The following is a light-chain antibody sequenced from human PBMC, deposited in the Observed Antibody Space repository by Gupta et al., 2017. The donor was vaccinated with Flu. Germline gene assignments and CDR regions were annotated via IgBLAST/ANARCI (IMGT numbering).Light chain of an antibody. V-gene: IGLV3-21*02. Sequence: SYVLTQPPSVSVAPGETATISCGGDDIETKSVHWYQRKPGQAPGLVVDDDRDRPSGIPARFSGSNSGNTATLIISRVEGGDEADDVCQVWDNNNDHFVFGGGTKLTVL. J-gene: IGLJ3*02. CDR2: DDR. CDR1: DIETKS. CDR3: QVWDNNNDHFV.